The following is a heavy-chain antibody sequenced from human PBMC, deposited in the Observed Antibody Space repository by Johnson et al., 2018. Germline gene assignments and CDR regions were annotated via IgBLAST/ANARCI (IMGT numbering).Heavy chain of an antibody. D-gene: IGHD6-13*01. V-gene: IGHV3-30*18. CDR1: GFTFSSYG. Sequence: LVESGGGVVQPGRSLRLSCVVSGFTFSSYGMHWVRQAPGKGLGWVAIISYDGSNKYYADSVKGRFTNSRDTSKNTLYLQMNSLRAEDTAVYYCAKDFGAAVAGTFDHWGQGTLVTVSS. CDR3: AKDFGAAVAGTFDH. CDR2: ISYDGSNK. J-gene: IGHJ4*02.